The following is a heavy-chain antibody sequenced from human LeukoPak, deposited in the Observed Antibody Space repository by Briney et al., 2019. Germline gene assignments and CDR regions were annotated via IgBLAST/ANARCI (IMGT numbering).Heavy chain of an antibody. CDR3: ARLSSRRWLQVGQQQLVRWNWFDP. J-gene: IGHJ5*02. Sequence: PSETLSLTCTVSGGSISSSSYYWGWIRQPPGKGLEWIGSIYYSGSTYYNPSLKGRVTISVCTSKNQFSLKLSSVTAADTAVYYCARLSSRRWLQVGQQQLVRWNWFDPWGQGTLVTVSS. CDR2: IYYSGST. D-gene: IGHD6-13*01. CDR1: GGSISSSSYY. V-gene: IGHV4-39*01.